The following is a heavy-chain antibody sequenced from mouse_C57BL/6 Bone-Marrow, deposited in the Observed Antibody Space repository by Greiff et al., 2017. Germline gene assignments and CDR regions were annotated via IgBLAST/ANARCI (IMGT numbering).Heavy chain of an antibody. CDR3: TQRVLCGNSYAMDY. D-gene: IGHD2-1*01. V-gene: IGHV14-4*01. Sequence: EVQLKQSGAEFVRPGASVKLSCTASGFNINDDSMHWVKQRPEQGLEWIGWIDPEDGNTEYASKFQGKATITADTSSNTAYLQLSSLTSEDTAVYSCTQRVLCGNSYAMDYWGQGTSVTVSS. J-gene: IGHJ4*01. CDR1: GFNINDDS. CDR2: IDPEDGNT.